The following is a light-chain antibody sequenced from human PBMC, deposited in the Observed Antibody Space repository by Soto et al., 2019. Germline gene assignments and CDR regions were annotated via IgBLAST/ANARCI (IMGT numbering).Light chain of an antibody. CDR3: NQYGTSPLT. CDR2: GAS. V-gene: IGKV3-20*01. J-gene: IGKJ4*01. Sequence: EIVLAQSPGIVSLSPGERATLSCRASQTISGTSLAWYQQKPGQAPRLLIYGASSRATGIPDRFTGSGSATDFTLTISRLEPEDFGIYYCNQYGTSPLTFGGGTKVEIK. CDR1: QTISGTS.